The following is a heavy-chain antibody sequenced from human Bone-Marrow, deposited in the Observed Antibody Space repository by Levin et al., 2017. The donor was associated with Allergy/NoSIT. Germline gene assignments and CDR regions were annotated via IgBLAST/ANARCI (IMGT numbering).Heavy chain of an antibody. V-gene: IGHV4-28*01. CDR2: IYYSGST. CDR1: GYSISSSNW. J-gene: IGHJ5*02. Sequence: LRLSCAVSGYSISSSNWWGWIRQPPGKGLEWIGYIYYSGSTYYNPSLKSRVTMSVDTSKNQFSLKLSSVTAVDTAVYYCARNSGYCSGGSCYNWFDPWGQGTLVTVSS. D-gene: IGHD2-15*01. CDR3: ARNSGYCSGGSCYNWFDP.